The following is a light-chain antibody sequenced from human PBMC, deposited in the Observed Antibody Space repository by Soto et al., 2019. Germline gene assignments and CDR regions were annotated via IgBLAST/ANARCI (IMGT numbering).Light chain of an antibody. CDR1: QSISTY. V-gene: IGKV1-39*01. Sequence: DIQMTQSPSSLSAXXGXXXXXXXLASQSISTYLNWYQQKPGKAPKLLIYAASSLQSGVPSRFSGSGSGTDFTPTISGLQPEDFATYHCHQSYSTPWTFCLRTKVDVK. J-gene: IGKJ1*01. CDR3: HQSYSTPWT. CDR2: AAS.